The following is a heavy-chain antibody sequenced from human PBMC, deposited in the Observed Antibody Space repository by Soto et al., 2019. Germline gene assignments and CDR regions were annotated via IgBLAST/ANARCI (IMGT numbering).Heavy chain of an antibody. D-gene: IGHD2-2*01. J-gene: IGHJ5*02. CDR2: IKPNSGGT. V-gene: IGHV1-2*02. Sequence: GGSVKVSCKASGDTFTVYYMHWVRQVPGQGLEWMGWIKPNSGGTNYAQKFPGRVTMTRDTSISTAYMELSRLISDDTAVYYCARDLGEIVGVPASNNWFDPWGQGTLVTVSS. CDR3: ARDLGEIVGVPASNNWFDP. CDR1: GDTFTVYY.